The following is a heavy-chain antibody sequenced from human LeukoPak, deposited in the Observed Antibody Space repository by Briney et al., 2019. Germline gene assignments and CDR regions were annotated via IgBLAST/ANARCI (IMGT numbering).Heavy chain of an antibody. J-gene: IGHJ5*02. CDR1: GDSISSYY. Sequence: SETLSLTCTVSGDSISSYYWSWIRQSPGKGLEWIGYIYYSGTTNYNPSLKSRVTISVDTSKNQFSLKLSSVTAADTAVYYCARGGYYGSGNDFRFDPWGQGTLVTVSS. D-gene: IGHD3-10*01. CDR2: IYYSGTT. CDR3: ARGGYYGSGNDFRFDP. V-gene: IGHV4-59*01.